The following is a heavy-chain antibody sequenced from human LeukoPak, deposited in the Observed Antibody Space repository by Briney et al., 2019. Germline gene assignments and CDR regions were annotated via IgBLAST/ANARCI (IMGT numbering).Heavy chain of an antibody. D-gene: IGHD3-9*01. V-gene: IGHV4-39*01. Sequence: SETLSLTCTVSGGSVSSSSYYWGWIRQPPGKGLEWIGNIYYSGSTYYNPSLTSRVTMSVDTSNNQFSLKMHSVTAADTAVYYCARLSKGRFFDYIFDYWAQGTLVTVSS. CDR3: ARLSKGRFFDYIFDY. J-gene: IGHJ4*02. CDR2: IYYSGST. CDR1: GGSVSSSSYY.